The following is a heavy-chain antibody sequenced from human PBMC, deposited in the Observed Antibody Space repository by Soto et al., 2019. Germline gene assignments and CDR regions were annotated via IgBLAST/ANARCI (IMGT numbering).Heavy chain of an antibody. D-gene: IGHD3-10*01. CDR2: VHHSWGS. Sequence: QVQLQESGPGLVKPSETLSLSCTVSGGSISSYYWSWFRQSPGKRMEWIGYVHHSWGSSYNPSLQTLVAILLDTSKSQFSLKVTSVTATDTAVYYCARQGFGPLHGLVDVWGQGTTVTVSS. V-gene: IGHV4-59*08. CDR3: ARQGFGPLHGLVDV. CDR1: GGSISSYY. J-gene: IGHJ6*02.